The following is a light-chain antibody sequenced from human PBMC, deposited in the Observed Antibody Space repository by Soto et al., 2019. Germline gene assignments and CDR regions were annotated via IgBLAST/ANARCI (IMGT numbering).Light chain of an antibody. CDR1: SSDVGGYNY. J-gene: IGLJ1*01. V-gene: IGLV2-14*01. CDR3: SSYTITSTYV. CDR2: EVS. Sequence: QSALTQPASVSGSPGQSITISCTGTSSDVGGYNYVSWYQQHPGKAPKLMIYEVSDRPSGVSNRFSGSKSGNTASLTISGLQAEDEADYYGSSYTITSTYVFGTGTKLTVL.